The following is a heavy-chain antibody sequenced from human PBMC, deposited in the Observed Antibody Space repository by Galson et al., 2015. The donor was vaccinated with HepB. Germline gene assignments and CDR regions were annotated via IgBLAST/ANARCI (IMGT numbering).Heavy chain of an antibody. CDR2: TYYRSKWYN. Sequence: CAISGDSVSSNSAAWNWIRQSPSRGLEWLGRTYYRSKWYNDYAVSVKSRITINPDTSKNQFSLQLNSVTPEDTAVYYCARVRREYYGSGSYPRDLDYWGQGTLVTVSS. CDR3: ARVRREYYGSGSYPRDLDY. J-gene: IGHJ4*02. CDR1: GDSVSSNSAA. V-gene: IGHV6-1*01. D-gene: IGHD3-10*01.